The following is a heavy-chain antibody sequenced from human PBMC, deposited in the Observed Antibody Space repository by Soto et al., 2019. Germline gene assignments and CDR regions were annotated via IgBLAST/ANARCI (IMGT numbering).Heavy chain of an antibody. CDR2: ISYDGSNK. Sequence: QVQLVESGGGVVQPGRSLRLSCAASGFTFSSYGMHWVRQAPGKGLEWVAVISYDGSNKYYADSVKGRFTISRDNSKNTLYLQMNSLRAEDTAVYYCAKDGPDCGCDCWNDAFDIWGQGTMVTVS. CDR3: AKDGPDCGCDCWNDAFDI. V-gene: IGHV3-30*18. D-gene: IGHD2-21*02. J-gene: IGHJ3*02. CDR1: GFTFSSYG.